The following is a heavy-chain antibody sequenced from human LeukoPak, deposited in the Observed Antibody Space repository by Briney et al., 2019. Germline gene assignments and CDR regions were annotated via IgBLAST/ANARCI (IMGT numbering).Heavy chain of an antibody. CDR1: GFTFSNAW. Sequence: GGSLRLSCAASGFTFSNAWMSWVRQAPGKGLEWVGRIKSKTDGGTTDYAAPVKGRFTISRGDSKNTLYLQMNTLRAEDTAVYFCTTKTASGTGGTFYYYYGMDVWGQGTTVTVSS. J-gene: IGHJ6*02. D-gene: IGHD2-8*02. CDR2: IKSKTDGGTT. CDR3: TTKTASGTGGTFYYYYGMDV. V-gene: IGHV3-15*01.